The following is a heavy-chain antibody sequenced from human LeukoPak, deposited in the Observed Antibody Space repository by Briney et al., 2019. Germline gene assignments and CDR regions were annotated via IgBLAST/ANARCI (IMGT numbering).Heavy chain of an antibody. Sequence: SETLSLTCAVYGGSFSGYYWSWIRQPPGKGLEWIGEINHSGSTNYNPSLKSRVTISVDTSKNQFSLKLSSVTAADTVVYYCASSGYYYWGQGTLVTVSS. J-gene: IGHJ4*02. D-gene: IGHD3-22*01. CDR1: GGSFSGYY. V-gene: IGHV4-34*01. CDR2: INHSGST. CDR3: ASSGYYY.